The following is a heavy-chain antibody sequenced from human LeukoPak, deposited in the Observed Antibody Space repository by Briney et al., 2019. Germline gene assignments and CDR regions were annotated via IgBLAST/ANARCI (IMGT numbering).Heavy chain of an antibody. J-gene: IGHJ5*02. CDR3: ARDRLQSYNWFDP. Sequence: SETLSLTCTVSGYSISSGYYWGWIRQPPGKGREWIGSIYHSGSTYYNPSLTSRVTISVDTSKNQFSLKLSSVTAADTAVYYCARDRLQSYNWFDPWGQGTLVTVSS. CDR2: IYHSGST. D-gene: IGHD4-11*01. V-gene: IGHV4-38-2*02. CDR1: GYSISSGYY.